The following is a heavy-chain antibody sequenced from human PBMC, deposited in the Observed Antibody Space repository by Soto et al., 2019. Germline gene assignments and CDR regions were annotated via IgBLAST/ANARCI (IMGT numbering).Heavy chain of an antibody. CDR2: IYYSGST. D-gene: IGHD2-15*01. V-gene: IGHV4-39*01. Sequence: SETLSLTCTVSGGSIISSSYYWGWIRQPPGRGLEWIGSIYYSGSTYYNPSLKSRVTISVDTSKNQFSLKLSSVTAADTAVYYCASLDCSGGSCYTEYFQHWGQGTLVTVSS. CDR3: ASLDCSGGSCYTEYFQH. J-gene: IGHJ1*01. CDR1: GGSIISSSYY.